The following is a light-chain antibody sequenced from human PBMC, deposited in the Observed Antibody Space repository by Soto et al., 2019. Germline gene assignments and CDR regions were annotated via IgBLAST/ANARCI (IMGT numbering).Light chain of an antibody. CDR2: GVS. V-gene: IGKV3-20*01. J-gene: IGKJ1*01. Sequence: IVFTHPPRTRALIQGHRATVSCRPSRSVTSSYLAWDQQKPGQAPRLLIYGVSGRATGIPDRFSGSGSGTDFTLTISGLEPEDFAVYFCQQFQSSLRTFGQGTKVDIK. CDR3: QQFQSSLRT. CDR1: RSVTSSY.